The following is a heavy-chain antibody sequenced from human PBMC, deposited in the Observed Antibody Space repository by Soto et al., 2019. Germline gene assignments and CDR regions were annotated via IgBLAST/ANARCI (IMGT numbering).Heavy chain of an antibody. CDR1: GGSISSYY. D-gene: IGHD5-18*01. CDR3: ARDMDTAMVN. V-gene: IGHV4-59*01. J-gene: IGHJ4*02. CDR2: IYYSGST. Sequence: PSETLSLTCTVSGGSISSYYWSWIRQPPGKGLEWIGYIYYSGSTNYNPSPKSRVTISVDTSKNQFSLKLSSVTAADTAVYYCARDMDTAMVNWGQGTLVTVSS.